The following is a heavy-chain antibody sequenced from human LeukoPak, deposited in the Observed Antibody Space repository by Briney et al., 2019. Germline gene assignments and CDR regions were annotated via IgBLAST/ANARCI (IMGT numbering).Heavy chain of an antibody. V-gene: IGHV3-7*03. J-gene: IGHJ4*02. CDR2: IKQDGSEK. Sequence: GGSLRVSCAASGFTFSSYWMSWVRQAPGKGLEWVANIKQDGSEKYYVDSVKGRFTISRDNAKNSLYLQMNSLRAEDTAVYYCARGRGYCSSTSCYFFGFDYWGQGTLVTVSS. CDR3: ARGRGYCSSTSCYFFGFDY. D-gene: IGHD2-2*01. CDR1: GFTFSSYW.